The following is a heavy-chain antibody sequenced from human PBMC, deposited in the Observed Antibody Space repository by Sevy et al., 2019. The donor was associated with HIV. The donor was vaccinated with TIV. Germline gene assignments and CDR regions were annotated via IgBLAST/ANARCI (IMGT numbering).Heavy chain of an antibody. D-gene: IGHD2-21*02. CDR3: AKRRCRGGSDSPPDY. V-gene: IGHV3-30*18. CDR1: GFTFSSYG. Sequence: GGSLRLSCAASGFTFSSYGMHWVRQAPGKGLAWVAVISYDGSNKYYADSLKGRITISRDNSKNTLYLQMNSLRDEDTAVYYCAKRRCRGGSDSPPDYWGQGTLVTVSS. CDR2: ISYDGSNK. J-gene: IGHJ4*02.